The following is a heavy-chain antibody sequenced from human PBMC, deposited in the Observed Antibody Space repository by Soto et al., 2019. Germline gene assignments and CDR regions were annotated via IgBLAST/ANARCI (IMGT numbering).Heavy chain of an antibody. J-gene: IGHJ3*02. V-gene: IGHV3-13*01. Sequence: GGSLRLSCAASGFTFSSYDMHWVRQATGKGLEWVSAIGTAGDTYYPGSVKGRFTISRENAKNSLYLQMNSLRAEDTAVYYCARGDTTDAFDIWGQGTMVTVSS. CDR1: GFTFSSYD. CDR3: ARGDTTDAFDI. CDR2: IGTAGDT. D-gene: IGHD5-18*01.